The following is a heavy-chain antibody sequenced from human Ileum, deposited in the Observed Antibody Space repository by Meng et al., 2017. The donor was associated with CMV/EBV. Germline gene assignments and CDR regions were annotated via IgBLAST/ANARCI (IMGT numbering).Heavy chain of an antibody. V-gene: IGHV7-4-1*02. D-gene: IGHD6-13*01. CDR3: ATGSVAADGKGY. CDR2: INPKAGDP. Sequence: SSKASGYTFSRYNLNWVRQAPGQWLEWMGYINPKAGDPTYVQGFRGRFVFSLDTSVSTAYLQISSLEAEDTAVYYCATGSVAADGKGYWGQGTLVTVSS. CDR1: GYTFSRYN. J-gene: IGHJ4*02.